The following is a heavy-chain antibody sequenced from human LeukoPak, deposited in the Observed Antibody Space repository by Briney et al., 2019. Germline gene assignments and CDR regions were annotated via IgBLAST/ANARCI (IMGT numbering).Heavy chain of an antibody. CDR1: GYTFTDYY. V-gene: IGHV1-2*02. J-gene: IGHJ6*03. CDR3: ARTRYSSGWYYYYYMDV. CDR2: INPNSGGT. D-gene: IGHD6-19*01. Sequence: ASVKVSCKASGYTFTDYYMHWVRQAPGQGLKWMGWINPNSGGTDSAQKFQGRVTMTRDTSISTAYMELGRLTSDDTAVYYCARTRYSSGWYYYYYMDVWGKGTPVTISS.